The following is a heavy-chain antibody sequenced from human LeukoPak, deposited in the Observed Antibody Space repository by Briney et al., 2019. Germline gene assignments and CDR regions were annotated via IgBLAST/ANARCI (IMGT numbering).Heavy chain of an antibody. D-gene: IGHD2-15*01. CDR1: GFTFSSYT. Sequence: PGGSLRLSCAASGFTFSSYTMSWVRQAPGKGLEWVAVISYDGSNKYYADSVKGRFTISRDNSKNTLYLQMNSLRAEDTAVYYCAKQLGYCSDGSCYFPYWGQGTLVTVSS. CDR3: AKQLGYCSDGSCYFPY. J-gene: IGHJ4*02. V-gene: IGHV3-30*18. CDR2: ISYDGSNK.